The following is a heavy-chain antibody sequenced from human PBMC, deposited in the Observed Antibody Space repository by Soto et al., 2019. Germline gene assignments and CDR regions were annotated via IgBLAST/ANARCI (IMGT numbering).Heavy chain of an antibody. CDR3: ATMGTPATGLYYFDY. CDR1: GGSISSGNYY. V-gene: IGHV4-30-4*01. D-gene: IGHD1-7*01. Sequence: QVQLQESGPGLVKPSQTLSLTCTVSGGSISSGNYYWSWIRQPPGKGLEWIGFISYSGSTYYNAHLKSNVNISVDMSKNQFSLNLNSVTAADTAVYYCATMGTPATGLYYFDYWGQGTLVTVSS. J-gene: IGHJ4*02. CDR2: ISYSGST.